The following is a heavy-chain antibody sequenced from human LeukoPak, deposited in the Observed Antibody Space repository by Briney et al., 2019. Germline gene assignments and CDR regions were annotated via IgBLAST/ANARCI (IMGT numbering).Heavy chain of an antibody. D-gene: IGHD3-10*01. V-gene: IGHV1-69*01. Sequence: ASVTLSCTASGGTFSSYAISWVRQAPGQGLEWMGGIIPIFGTANYAQKFQGRVTITADESPSTAYMEVKSLRSDDTAVYYCARDGSGSDYNSYYAMDVWGQGTTVTVSS. CDR3: ARDGSGSDYNSYYAMDV. J-gene: IGHJ6*02. CDR2: IIPIFGTA. CDR1: GGTFSSYA.